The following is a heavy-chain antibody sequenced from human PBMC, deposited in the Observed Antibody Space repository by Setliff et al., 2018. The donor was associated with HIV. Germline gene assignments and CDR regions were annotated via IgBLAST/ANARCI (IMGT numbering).Heavy chain of an antibody. J-gene: IGHJ3*02. CDR2: MHPNSGAT. D-gene: IGHD6-13*01. V-gene: IGHV1-2*02. CDR1: GYTFTASY. CDR3: ARVRVSTKSFDI. Sequence: ASVKVSCKTSGYTFTASYLHWVRQAPGQGLQWMGWMHPNSGATKYAQKFRDRVTLTGDTSISTASMELSSLKSDDTAVYYCARVRVSTKSFDIWGQGTMVTVSS.